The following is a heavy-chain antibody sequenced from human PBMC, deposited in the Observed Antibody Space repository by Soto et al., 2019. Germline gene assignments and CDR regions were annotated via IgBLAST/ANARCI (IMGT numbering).Heavy chain of an antibody. Sequence: ASVKVSCKVSGYTLTELSMHWVRQAPGKGLEWMGGFDPEDGETIYAQKFQGRVTMTEDTSTDTAYMELSSLRSEDTAVYYCAKDTGGYGDYSIGPWGQGTLVTVSS. CDR1: GYTLTELS. CDR2: FDPEDGET. J-gene: IGHJ4*02. V-gene: IGHV1-24*01. D-gene: IGHD4-17*01. CDR3: AKDTGGYGDYSIGP.